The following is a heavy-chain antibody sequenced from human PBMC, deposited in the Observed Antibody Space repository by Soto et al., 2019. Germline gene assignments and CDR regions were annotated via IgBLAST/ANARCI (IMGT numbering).Heavy chain of an antibody. Sequence: SQTLSLTCAISGDSVSSNSAAWNWIRQSPSRGLEWLGRTYYRSKWYNDYAVSVKSRITINPDTSKNQFSLQLNSVTPEDTAVYYCASVRLTAAAGGGIFHYWGQGTMVTVSS. CDR3: ASVRLTAAAGGGIFHY. J-gene: IGHJ4*02. V-gene: IGHV6-1*01. D-gene: IGHD6-13*01. CDR1: GDSVSSNSAA. CDR2: TYYRSKWYN.